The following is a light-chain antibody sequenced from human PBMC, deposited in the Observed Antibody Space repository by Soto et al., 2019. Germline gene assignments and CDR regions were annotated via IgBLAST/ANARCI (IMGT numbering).Light chain of an antibody. CDR3: QQHGSSPWT. Sequence: EIVLTQSPGTLSLSPWERATLSCRASQSVSSSYLAWYQQKPGQAPRLLIYSASSRATGIPDRFSGSGSGTDFTLTISRLEPEDFVVYYCQQHGSSPWTFGQGTKVDIK. CDR1: QSVSSSY. V-gene: IGKV3-20*01. J-gene: IGKJ1*01. CDR2: SAS.